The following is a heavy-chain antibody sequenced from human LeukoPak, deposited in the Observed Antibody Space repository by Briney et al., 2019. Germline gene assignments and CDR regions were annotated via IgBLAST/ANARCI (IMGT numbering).Heavy chain of an antibody. CDR1: TSR. CDR3: ARDLWNFYDDSGYYRDFDS. Sequence: ASVKVSCKSTSRISWVRQAPGQGLEWMGWIGSYGGDTYYAQKFQGRVTVTTDTSTSTVYMELRSLRSDDTAVYYCARDLWNFYDDSGYYRDFDSWGQGTLVTVSS. V-gene: IGHV1-18*01. J-gene: IGHJ5*01. CDR2: IGSYGGDT. D-gene: IGHD3-22*01.